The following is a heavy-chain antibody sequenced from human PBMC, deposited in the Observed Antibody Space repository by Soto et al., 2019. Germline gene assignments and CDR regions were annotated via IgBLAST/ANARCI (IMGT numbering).Heavy chain of an antibody. CDR2: IKSKTDGGTT. J-gene: IGHJ6*02. CDR3: TTEHSEQLVPFDHYYYGMDV. D-gene: IGHD6-6*01. CDR1: GFTFSNAW. Sequence: PGGSLRLSCAASGFTFSNAWMSWVRQAPGKGLEWVGRIKSKTDGGTTDYAAPVKGRFTISRDDSKNTLYLQMNSLKTEDTAVYYCTTEHSEQLVPFDHYYYGMDVWGQGTTVTVAS. V-gene: IGHV3-15*01.